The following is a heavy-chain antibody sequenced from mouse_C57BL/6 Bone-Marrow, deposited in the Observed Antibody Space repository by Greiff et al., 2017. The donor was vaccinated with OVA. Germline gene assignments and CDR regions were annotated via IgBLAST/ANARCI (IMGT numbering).Heavy chain of an antibody. D-gene: IGHD4-1*01. CDR3: ARVMALTGTNY. Sequence: EVKLVESGGGLVQSGRSLRLSCATSGFTFSDFYMEWVRQAPGKGLEWIAASRNKANDYTTEYSASVKGRFIVSRDTSQSILYLQMNALRAEDTTIYYCARVMALTGTNYWGQGTTLTVSS. CDR2: SRNKANDYTT. V-gene: IGHV7-1*01. J-gene: IGHJ2*01. CDR1: GFTFSDFY.